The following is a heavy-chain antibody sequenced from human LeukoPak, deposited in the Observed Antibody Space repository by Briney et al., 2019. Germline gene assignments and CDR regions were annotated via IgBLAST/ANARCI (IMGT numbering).Heavy chain of an antibody. CDR3: ARSARLMKGVVEVTALDD. Sequence: PGGSLRLSCAASGFTVSSNYMSWVRQAPGKGLEWVSVIYSGGSTYYADSVKGRFTISRDNSKSTLYIQMNSLRAEDTAVYYCARSARLMKGVVEVTALDDWGQGTLVTVSS. V-gene: IGHV3-53*01. CDR1: GFTVSSNY. CDR2: IYSGGST. D-gene: IGHD3-3*01. J-gene: IGHJ4*02.